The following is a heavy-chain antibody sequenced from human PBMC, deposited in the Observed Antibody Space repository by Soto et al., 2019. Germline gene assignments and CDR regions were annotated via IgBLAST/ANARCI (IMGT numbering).Heavy chain of an antibody. V-gene: IGHV5-10-1*01. CDR3: AKLRLLTGTSCYSFGS. D-gene: IGHD2-2*01. J-gene: IGHJ4*02. CDR1: GYRFTSYL. Sequence: GESLKISCQGSGYRFTSYLIGWVRQRTGKGLEWMFSINPMDSYTTYSPAVQGHVTIATGKCLSTAYMRGSRLNASDTAMYLCAKLRLLTGTSCYSFGSWGQGTLVTVS. CDR2: INPMDSYT.